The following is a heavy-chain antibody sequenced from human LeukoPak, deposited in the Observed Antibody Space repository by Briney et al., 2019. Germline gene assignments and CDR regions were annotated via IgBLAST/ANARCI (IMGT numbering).Heavy chain of an antibody. V-gene: IGHV3-30-3*01. D-gene: IGHD3-3*01. Sequence: GGSLRLSCAASGFTFSSYAMHWVRQAPGKGLEWVAVISYDGSNKYYADSVKGRFTISRDNSKNTLYLQMNSLRVEDTAMYYCARRYDFWSGSVYGMDVWGQGTTVTVSS. J-gene: IGHJ6*02. CDR2: ISYDGSNK. CDR3: ARRYDFWSGSVYGMDV. CDR1: GFTFSSYA.